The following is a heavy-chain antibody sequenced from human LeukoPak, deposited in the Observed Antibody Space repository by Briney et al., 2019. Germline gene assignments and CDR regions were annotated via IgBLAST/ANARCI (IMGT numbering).Heavy chain of an antibody. D-gene: IGHD3-10*01. CDR2: ISGGGGTT. Sequence: PGGSLRLSCAASGFTFSSYAMSWVRQAPGRGLEWVSAISGGGGTTYYADSVKGRFTISRDNSKNMLYLQMNNLRAEDTAVYYCAKRIPMVRGAVFDYWGQGTLVTVSS. J-gene: IGHJ4*02. V-gene: IGHV3-23*01. CDR3: AKRIPMVRGAVFDY. CDR1: GFTFSSYA.